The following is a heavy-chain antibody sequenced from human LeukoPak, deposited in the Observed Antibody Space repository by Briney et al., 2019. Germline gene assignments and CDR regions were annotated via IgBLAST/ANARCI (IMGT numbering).Heavy chain of an antibody. CDR1: GYTFTNYW. V-gene: IGHV5-51*01. D-gene: IGHD6-6*01. CDR3: ARPRIATRGLELAY. J-gene: IGHJ4*02. CDR2: IYPGDSDT. Sequence: GESLQISCEGSGYTFTNYWIAWVRQMPGKGLEWMGIIYPGDSDTRYTPSFQGQVTISADKSIGTAFLQWSSLKASDTAMYYCARPRIATRGLELAYWGQGTLVTVSS.